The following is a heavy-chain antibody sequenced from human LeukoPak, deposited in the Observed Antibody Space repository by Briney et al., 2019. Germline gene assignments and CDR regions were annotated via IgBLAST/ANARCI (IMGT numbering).Heavy chain of an antibody. CDR2: IGADGHGR. CDR1: GFSFNIFD. Sequence: GGSLRLSCAASGFSFNIFDMTWVRQAPGKGLEWVSAIGADGHGRDYADSVRGRFTISRDNSRSMLYLQMNALTAEDTARYYCARRVRGTPEYWGLGTVVTVSS. CDR3: ARRVRGTPEY. V-gene: IGHV3-23*01. D-gene: IGHD2/OR15-2a*01. J-gene: IGHJ4*02.